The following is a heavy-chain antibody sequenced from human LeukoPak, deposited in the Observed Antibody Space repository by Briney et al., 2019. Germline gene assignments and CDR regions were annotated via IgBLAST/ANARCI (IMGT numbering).Heavy chain of an antibody. V-gene: IGHV4-59*02. Sequence: SETLSLTCTVSGASVTDYYWSWIRQSPGKGLEWISYIHHSGNSDYNPSLRSRVTTSLDTSKNQFSLNLVSVTAADTAVYYCTRGHWGLQSWSQGTLVTVSS. J-gene: IGHJ5*02. CDR3: TRGHWGLQS. CDR2: IHHSGNS. CDR1: GASVTDYY. D-gene: IGHD7-27*01.